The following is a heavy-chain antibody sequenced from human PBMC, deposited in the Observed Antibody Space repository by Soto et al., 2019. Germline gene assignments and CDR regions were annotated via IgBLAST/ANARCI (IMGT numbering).Heavy chain of an antibody. D-gene: IGHD2-2*02. CDR3: ARSPGYCSSTSCYSGVYY. V-gene: IGHV3-21*01. Sequence: GSLRLSCAASGFTFSSYSMNWVRQAPGKGLEWVSSISSSSSYIYYADSVKGRFTISRDNAKNSLYLQMNSLRAEDTAVYYCARSPGYCSSTSCYSGVYYWGQGTLVTVSS. CDR2: ISSSSSYI. CDR1: GFTFSSYS. J-gene: IGHJ4*02.